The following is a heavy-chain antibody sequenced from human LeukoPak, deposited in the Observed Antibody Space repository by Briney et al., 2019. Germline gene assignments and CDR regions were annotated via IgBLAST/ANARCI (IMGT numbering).Heavy chain of an antibody. V-gene: IGHV4-59*01. D-gene: IGHD4-17*01. CDR2: IYYSGST. CDR1: GGSISSYY. Sequence: SETLSLTCTVSGGSISSYYWSWIRQPPGKGLVWIGYIYYSGSTNYNPSLKSRVTISVDTSKNQFSLKLSSVTAADTAVYYCARDYGDLAGFDYWGQGTLVTVSS. J-gene: IGHJ4*02. CDR3: ARDYGDLAGFDY.